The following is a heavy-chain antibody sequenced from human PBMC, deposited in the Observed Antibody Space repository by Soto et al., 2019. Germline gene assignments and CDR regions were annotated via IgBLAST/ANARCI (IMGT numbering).Heavy chain of an antibody. D-gene: IGHD6-19*01. V-gene: IGHV2-26*01. CDR2: IFSNDEK. J-gene: IGHJ6*03. Sequence: HVTLKESGPVLVKPTETLTLTCTVSGFSLSNGKVGVSWIRQPPGKALEWLAHIFSNDEKSYRTSLKSRLTNSEDTSKSQVVLTMTNVDPVDTATYYCARILFGRSVAGGYFYMDVWGQGSTVTVSS. CDR3: ARILFGRSVAGGYFYMDV. CDR1: GFSLSNGKVG.